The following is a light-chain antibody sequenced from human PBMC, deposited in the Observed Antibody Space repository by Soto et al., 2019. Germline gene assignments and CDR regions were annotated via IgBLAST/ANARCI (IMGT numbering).Light chain of an antibody. J-gene: IGKJ2*01. CDR2: ATY. CDR1: RSITTY. Sequence: DIQMTQSPSSLSASVGDRFTITCRASRSITTYLNWYQQRPGKAPKLLIYATYSLQSGVPSRFSGRGSGTEFTLTVRSLQAEDIATYYCQQSYSTAYTFGQGTKLEIK. V-gene: IGKV1-39*01. CDR3: QQSYSTAYT.